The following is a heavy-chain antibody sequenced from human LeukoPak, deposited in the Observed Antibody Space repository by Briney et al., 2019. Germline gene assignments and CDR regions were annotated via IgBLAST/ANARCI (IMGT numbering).Heavy chain of an antibody. J-gene: IGHJ4*02. CDR3: ARVRGLLWFGESDYFDY. Sequence: GGSLRLSCAASGFTFSSYAMSWVRQAPGKGLEWVSAISGSGGSTYYADSVKGRFTISRDNSKNTLYLQMNSLRAEDTAVYYCARVRGLLWFGESDYFDYWGQGTLVTVSS. D-gene: IGHD3-10*01. CDR1: GFTFSSYA. V-gene: IGHV3-23*01. CDR2: ISGSGGST.